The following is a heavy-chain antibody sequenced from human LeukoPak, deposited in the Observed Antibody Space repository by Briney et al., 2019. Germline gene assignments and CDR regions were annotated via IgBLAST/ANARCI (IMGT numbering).Heavy chain of an antibody. J-gene: IGHJ3*02. CDR3: ASIVVVVAATPEPEALDI. Sequence: GGSLRLSCAASGFTFSSYAMHWVRQAPGKGLEWVAVISYDGSNKYYADSVKGRFTISRDNSKNTLYLQMNSLRAEDTAVYYCASIVVVVAATPEPEALDIWGQGTMVTVSS. CDR1: GFTFSSYA. CDR2: ISYDGSNK. D-gene: IGHD2-15*01. V-gene: IGHV3-30*04.